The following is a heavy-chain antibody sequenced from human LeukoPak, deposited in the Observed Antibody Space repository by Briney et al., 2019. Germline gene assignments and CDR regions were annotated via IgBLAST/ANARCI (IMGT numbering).Heavy chain of an antibody. V-gene: IGHV3-21*06. D-gene: IGHD4-17*01. CDR3: AKDGSATTDPIRNFYYYYGMDV. Sequence: GGSLRLSCAASGFTLRSYSMSWVRQAPGKGLEWVSSINWGSDHIYYADAVQGRFTISRDNAKNSLYLQVNSLRAEDTAVYYCAKDGSATTDPIRNFYYYYGMDVWGQGTTVTVSS. CDR2: INWGSDHI. CDR1: GFTLRSYS. J-gene: IGHJ6*02.